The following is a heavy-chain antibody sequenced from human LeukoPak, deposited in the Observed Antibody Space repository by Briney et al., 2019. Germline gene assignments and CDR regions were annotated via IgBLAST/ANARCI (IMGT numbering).Heavy chain of an antibody. D-gene: IGHD2-15*01. Sequence: SETLPLTCTVSGGSISTYYWSWIRQPPGKGLEWIGYIYYSGNTNYNPSLKSRVTISVDTTKNQFSLKLSSVTAADTAVYYCARHGGWYPYFDSWGQGTPVTVSS. V-gene: IGHV4-59*08. CDR1: GGSISTYY. J-gene: IGHJ4*02. CDR3: ARHGGWYPYFDS. CDR2: IYYSGNT.